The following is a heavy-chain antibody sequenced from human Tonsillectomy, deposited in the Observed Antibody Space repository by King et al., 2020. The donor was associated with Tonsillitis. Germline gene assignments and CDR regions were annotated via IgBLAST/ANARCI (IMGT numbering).Heavy chain of an antibody. CDR3: ARGSRLGIYYYDY. V-gene: IGHV4-39*01. Sequence: QLQESGPGLVKPSETLSLTCTVSGGSISSSSYYWGWIRQPPGKGLEWIGSSYYSGSTYYNPSRKSRVTMSVETSNNQFSLKLSSVTAADTAVYYCARGSRLGIYYYDYRGQGTLVTVSS. J-gene: IGHJ4*02. CDR2: SYYSGST. CDR1: GGSISSSSYY. D-gene: IGHD3-22*01.